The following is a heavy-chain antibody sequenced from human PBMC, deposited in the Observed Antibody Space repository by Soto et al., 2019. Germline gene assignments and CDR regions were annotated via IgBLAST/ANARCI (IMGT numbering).Heavy chain of an antibody. CDR1: GFTFDDYA. V-gene: IGHV3-9*01. J-gene: IGHJ4*02. CDR2: ISWNSGSI. Sequence: EVQLVESGGGLVQPGRSLRLSCADSGFTFDDYAMHCVRQAPGKGLEWVSGISWNSGSIGYADSVKGRFTISRDNAKNSLYLQMDSLRAEDTALYYCAKASETGLYYFDYWGQGTLVTVSS. CDR3: AKASETGLYYFDY.